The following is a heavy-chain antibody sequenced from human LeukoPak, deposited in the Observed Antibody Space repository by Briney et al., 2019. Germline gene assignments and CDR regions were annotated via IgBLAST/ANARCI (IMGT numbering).Heavy chain of an antibody. CDR3: ARDTDGPDY. D-gene: IGHD4-17*01. Sequence: GGSLRLSCAASGFTLSIYWMSWVRQAPGKGLEGVANMKQDGSEQYYADSVKGRFTISRDNAQNSLYLQMNSLRVEDTAVYYCARDTDGPDYWGQGTLVTVSS. V-gene: IGHV3-7*01. CDR2: MKQDGSEQ. J-gene: IGHJ4*02. CDR1: GFTLSIYW.